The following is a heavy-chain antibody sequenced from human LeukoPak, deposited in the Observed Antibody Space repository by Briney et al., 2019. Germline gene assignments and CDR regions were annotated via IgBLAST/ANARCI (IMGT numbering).Heavy chain of an antibody. CDR2: ISAYNGNT. V-gene: IGHV1-18*01. J-gene: IGHJ5*02. CDR1: GYTFTSYG. CDR3: ARALVATIWTVRVDKNWFDP. D-gene: IGHD5-12*01. Sequence: ASVKVSCKASGYTFTSYGISWVRQAPGQGLEWMGWISAYNGNTNYAQKLQGRVTMTTDTSTSTAYMELRSLRSDDTAVYYCARALVATIWTVRVDKNWFDPWGQGTLVTVSS.